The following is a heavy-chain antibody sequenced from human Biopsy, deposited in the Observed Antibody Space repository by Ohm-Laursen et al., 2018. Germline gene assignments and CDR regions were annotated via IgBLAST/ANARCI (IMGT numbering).Heavy chain of an antibody. CDR1: GKTFSDYQ. J-gene: IGHJ4*02. Sequence: GTLSLTCAVFGKTFSDYQWSWIRQPPGKGLEWIGQINQAGTTNYNPSLKSRVSISADASKYEFSLRMTSVTAADTAVYLCGNEVHGRDYWGLGAQVTVSS. D-gene: IGHD2-15*01. CDR3: GNEVHGRDY. V-gene: IGHV4-34*08. CDR2: INQAGTT.